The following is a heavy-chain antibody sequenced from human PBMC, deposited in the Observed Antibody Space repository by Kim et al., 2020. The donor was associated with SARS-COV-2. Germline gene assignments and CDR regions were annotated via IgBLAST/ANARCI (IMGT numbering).Heavy chain of an antibody. Sequence: ASVKVSCKASGFTFTSYGITWVRQAPGQGLEWMGWISAYNGDRKYAQRVHDRVTMTTDSSTSTAYMELRSLRSDDTAVYYCARVAQQHLDYYFDYWGQGT. D-gene: IGHD6-13*01. CDR3: ARVAQQHLDYYFDY. J-gene: IGHJ4*02. CDR2: ISAYNGDR. V-gene: IGHV1-18*04. CDR1: GFTFTSYG.